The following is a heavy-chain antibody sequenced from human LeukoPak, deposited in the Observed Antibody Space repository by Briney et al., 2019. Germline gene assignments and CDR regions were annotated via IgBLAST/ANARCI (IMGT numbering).Heavy chain of an antibody. D-gene: IGHD4-23*01. CDR3: ARSGTTVVSPENYFDY. CDR2: ISYDGSNK. CDR1: GFTFSSYA. Sequence: GGSLRLPCAASGFTFSSYAMHWVRQAPGKGLEWVAAISYDGSNKYYADSVKGRFTFSRDNSKNTLYLQVNSPRTEDTAMYYCARSGTTVVSPENYFDYWGQGTLVTVSS. V-gene: IGHV3-30*04. J-gene: IGHJ4*02.